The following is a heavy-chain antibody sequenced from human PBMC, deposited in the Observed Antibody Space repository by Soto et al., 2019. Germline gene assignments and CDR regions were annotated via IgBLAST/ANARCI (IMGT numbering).Heavy chain of an antibody. CDR2: INHSGST. D-gene: IGHD3-22*01. V-gene: IGHV4-34*01. CDR1: GGSFSGYY. CDR3: ATPTDHYDSSGYYTRRAFDI. J-gene: IGHJ3*02. Sequence: SETLSLTCAVYGGSFSGYYWSWIRQPPGKGLEWIGEINHSGSTNYNPSLKSRVTISVDTSKNQFSLKLSSVTAADTAVYYCATPTDHYDSSGYYTRRAFDIWGQGTMVTVSS.